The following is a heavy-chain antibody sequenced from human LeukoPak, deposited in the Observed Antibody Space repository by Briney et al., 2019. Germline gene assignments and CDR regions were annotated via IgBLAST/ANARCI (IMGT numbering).Heavy chain of an antibody. Sequence: ASVKVSCKASGHTFTSYDINWVRQATGQGLEWMGWMNPNSGNTGYAQKFQGRVTMTRNTSISTAYMELSSLRSEDTAVYYCARELVYGHNWFDPWGQGTLVTVSS. V-gene: IGHV1-8*01. J-gene: IGHJ5*02. D-gene: IGHD5/OR15-5a*01. CDR2: MNPNSGNT. CDR1: GHTFTSYD. CDR3: ARELVYGHNWFDP.